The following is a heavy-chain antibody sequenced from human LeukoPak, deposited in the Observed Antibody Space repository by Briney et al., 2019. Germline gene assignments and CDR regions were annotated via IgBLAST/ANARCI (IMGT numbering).Heavy chain of an antibody. V-gene: IGHV3-30*01. CDR1: GFTFSSYA. CDR3: ARDQRGHFDY. J-gene: IGHJ4*02. Sequence: GGSLRLSCAASGFTFSSYAMHWVRQAPGMGLEWVAVISYDGSNKYYADSVKGRFTISRDNSKNTLYLQMNSLRAEDTAVYYCARDQRGHFDYWGQGTLVTVSS. D-gene: IGHD5-12*01. CDR2: ISYDGSNK.